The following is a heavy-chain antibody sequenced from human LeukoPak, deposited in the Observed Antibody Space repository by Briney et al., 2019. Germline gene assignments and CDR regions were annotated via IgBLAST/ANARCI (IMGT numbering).Heavy chain of an antibody. V-gene: IGHV7-4-1*02. CDR1: GYTFSSYA. CDR2: INTNTGNP. J-gene: IGHJ4*02. CDR3: ARGFIYDSSGYYLLFDY. Sequence: ASVKVSCKASGYTFSSYAMNWARQAPGQGLEWMGWINTNTGNPTYAQGFTGRFVFSLDTSVSTAYLQISSLKAEDTAVYYCARGFIYDSSGYYLLFDYWGQGTLVTVSS. D-gene: IGHD3-22*01.